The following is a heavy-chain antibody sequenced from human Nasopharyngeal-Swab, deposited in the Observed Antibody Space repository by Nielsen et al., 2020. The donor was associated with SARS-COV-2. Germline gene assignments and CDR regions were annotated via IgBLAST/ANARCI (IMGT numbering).Heavy chain of an antibody. J-gene: IGHJ6*02. D-gene: IGHD4-17*01. V-gene: IGHV4-31*11. CDR3: AREENGDYYGMDV. CDR1: GGSFSGYY. CDR2: IHYSGST. Sequence: SETLSLTCAVYGGSFSGYYWNWIRQHPGKGLEWIGYIHYSGSTYYNPSLKSRVTISVDTSKNQFSLKLSSVTAADTAVYYCAREENGDYYGMDVWGQGTTVTVSS.